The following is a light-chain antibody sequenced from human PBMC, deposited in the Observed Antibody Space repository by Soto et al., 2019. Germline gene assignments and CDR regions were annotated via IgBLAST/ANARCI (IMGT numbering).Light chain of an antibody. CDR2: GAS. Sequence: EIVMTQSPATLSVSPGERATLSCRANQSVSSNLAWYQQKPGQAPRLLISGASNRATGIPARFSGSGSGTDFTLTISSLEPEDFAVYYCQQRSEWPLTFGGGTKVDIK. CDR3: QQRSEWPLT. CDR1: QSVSSN. V-gene: IGKV3-11*01. J-gene: IGKJ4*01.